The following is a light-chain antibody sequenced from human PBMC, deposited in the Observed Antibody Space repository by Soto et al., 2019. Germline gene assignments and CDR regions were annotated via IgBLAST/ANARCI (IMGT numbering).Light chain of an antibody. CDR3: QQLNTYPLT. V-gene: IGKV1-9*01. J-gene: IGKJ4*01. CDR2: ETS. Sequence: IQLTQSPSSLSASVGDRVTITCRASQGISGHLAWYQQKPGKAPNLLIYETSTLQSVVPPRFSGSGSGTEFTLTISSLQPEDSSTYYCQQLNTYPLTFGGGTKVEIK. CDR1: QGISGH.